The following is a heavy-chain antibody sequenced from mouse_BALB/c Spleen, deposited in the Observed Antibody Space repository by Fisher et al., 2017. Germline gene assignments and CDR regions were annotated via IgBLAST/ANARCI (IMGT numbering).Heavy chain of an antibody. D-gene: IGHD1-1*01. V-gene: IGHV1-26*01. CDR3: ARNYYGSSNYYAMDY. J-gene: IGHJ4*01. Sequence: KFKGKATLTVDKSSSTAYMELRSLTSEDSAVYYCARNYYGSSNYYAMDYWGQGTSVTVSS.